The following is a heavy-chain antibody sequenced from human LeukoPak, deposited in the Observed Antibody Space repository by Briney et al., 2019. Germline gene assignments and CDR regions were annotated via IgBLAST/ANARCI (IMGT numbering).Heavy chain of an antibody. J-gene: IGHJ4*02. D-gene: IGHD4-17*01. Sequence: PSETLSLTCAVFGGSFSVYYWSWSRQPPGKGRGGSGEINHSGSANYNPSLKSRVTISLNTSKNQFSLKVSAMPAADTAVYYRPRGQATVTTHWGQGTLVTVSS. CDR3: PRGQATVTTH. CDR2: INHSGSA. V-gene: IGHV4-34*01. CDR1: GGSFSVYY.